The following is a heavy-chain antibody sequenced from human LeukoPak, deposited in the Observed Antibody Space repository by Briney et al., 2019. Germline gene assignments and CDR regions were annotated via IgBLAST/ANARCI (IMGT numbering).Heavy chain of an antibody. CDR2: ISSSSTTK. Sequence: GGSLRLSCAASGFTFSAYDMDWVRQAPGKGLKWLSYISSSSTTKYHADSVKGRFTISRDNAKNSLYLQMNSLRAEDTAVYYCARDVYGGTDYWGQGTLVTVSS. J-gene: IGHJ4*02. D-gene: IGHD4-23*01. CDR1: GFTFSAYD. CDR3: ARDVYGGTDY. V-gene: IGHV3-48*04.